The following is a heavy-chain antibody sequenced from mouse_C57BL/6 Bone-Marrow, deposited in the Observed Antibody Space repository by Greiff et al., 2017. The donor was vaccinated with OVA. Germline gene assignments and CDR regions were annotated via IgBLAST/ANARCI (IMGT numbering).Heavy chain of an antibody. J-gene: IGHJ4*01. CDR2: INPGSGGT. Sequence: QVQLQQSGAELVRPGTSVKVSCKASGYAFTNYLIEWVKQRPGQGLEWIGVINPGSGGTNYNEKFKGKATLTADKSSSTAYMQLSSLTSEDSAVYFCARGGDDYYYDAMDYWGQGTSVTVSS. V-gene: IGHV1-54*01. CDR3: ARGGDDYYYDAMDY. CDR1: GYAFTNYL. D-gene: IGHD2-4*01.